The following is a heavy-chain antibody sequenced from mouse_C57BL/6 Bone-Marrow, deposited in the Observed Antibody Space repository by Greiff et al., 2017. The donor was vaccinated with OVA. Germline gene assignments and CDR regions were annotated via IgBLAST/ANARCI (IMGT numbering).Heavy chain of an antibody. V-gene: IGHV1-72*01. CDR3: ARGYYGSSLLFAY. Sequence: VQLQQPGAELVKPGASVKLSCKASGYTFTSSWLHWVKHRPGRGLEWIGRIDPNSGGTKYNEKFKSKDTLTVDKPSSTAYMQLSSLTSEDSAVYYCARGYYGSSLLFAYWVQGTLVTVSA. J-gene: IGHJ3*01. D-gene: IGHD1-1*01. CDR1: GYTFTSSW. CDR2: IDPNSGGT.